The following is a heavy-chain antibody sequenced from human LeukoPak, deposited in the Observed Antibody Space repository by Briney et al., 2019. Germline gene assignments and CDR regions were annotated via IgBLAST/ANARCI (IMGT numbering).Heavy chain of an antibody. CDR1: GGSIGSGSYY. V-gene: IGHV4-61*02. J-gene: IGHJ4*02. CDR2: IHTSGRT. CDR3: ARGVTYYYDSSGYLY. Sequence: SETLSLTCTVSGGSIGSGSYYWSWIRRPAGKGLEWIGRIHTSGRTNYNPSLKSRVTISVDTPKNQFSLELTSVTAADTAVYYCARGVTYYYDSSGYLYWGQGTLVTVSS. D-gene: IGHD3-22*01.